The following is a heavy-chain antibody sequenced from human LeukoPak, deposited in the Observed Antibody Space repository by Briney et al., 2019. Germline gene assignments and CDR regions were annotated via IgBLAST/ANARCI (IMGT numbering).Heavy chain of an antibody. D-gene: IGHD4-17*01. CDR2: IDPTDSYT. CDR1: GYSFTSYW. V-gene: IGHV5-10-1*01. J-gene: IGHJ4*02. CDR3: TRRIDYGDYDY. Sequence: GESLKISCEGSGYSFTSYWISWVRQMPGKGLEWMGRIDPTDSYTNYSPSFQGHVTISADKSITTAYLQWSSLAASDTAMYYCTRRIDYGDYDYWGQGTLVTVSS.